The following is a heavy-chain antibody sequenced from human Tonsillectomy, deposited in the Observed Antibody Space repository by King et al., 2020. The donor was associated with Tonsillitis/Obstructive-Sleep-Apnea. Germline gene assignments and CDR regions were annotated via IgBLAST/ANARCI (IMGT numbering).Heavy chain of an antibody. CDR3: ARDGGYCSSTSCSQHSWFDP. J-gene: IGHJ5*02. V-gene: IGHV4-59*01. Sequence: QLQESGPGLVKPSETLSLTCTVSGGSIDSYYWSWIRQPPGKGLEWIGYVYYSGSTNYHPPLKSRVTISVDTSKNQFSLKLSSVTAADTAVYYCARDGGYCSSTSCSQHSWFDPWGQGTLVTVPS. CDR1: GGSIDSYY. D-gene: IGHD2-2*01. CDR2: VYYSGST.